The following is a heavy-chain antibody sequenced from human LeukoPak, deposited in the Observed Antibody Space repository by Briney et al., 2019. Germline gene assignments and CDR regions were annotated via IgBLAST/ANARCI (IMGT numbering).Heavy chain of an antibody. J-gene: IGHJ5*02. CDR1: GFTFRNYW. Sequence: GGSLRLSCAASGFTFRNYWMSWVRQAPGKGLEWVANIKQDGSEKYYVDSVKGRFTISRDNAKNSLYLQMNSLRAEDTAVYYCARDAAIAAAGKFNWFDPWGQGTLVTVSS. CDR2: IKQDGSEK. D-gene: IGHD6-13*01. CDR3: ARDAAIAAAGKFNWFDP. V-gene: IGHV3-7*01.